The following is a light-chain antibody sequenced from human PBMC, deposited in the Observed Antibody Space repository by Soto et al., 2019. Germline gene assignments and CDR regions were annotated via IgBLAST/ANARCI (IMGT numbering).Light chain of an antibody. V-gene: IGKV3-15*01. CDR2: GAS. CDR3: QQYNNWPLT. CDR1: QSVSSN. J-gene: IGKJ4*01. Sequence: EIVMTQSPATLSVSPGERATLSCRASQSVSSNLAWYQQKPGQAPRLLIYGASTRATGIPARFGGSGSGTEFTPTISSLQSEDFAVYYCQQYNNWPLTFGGGTKVDIK.